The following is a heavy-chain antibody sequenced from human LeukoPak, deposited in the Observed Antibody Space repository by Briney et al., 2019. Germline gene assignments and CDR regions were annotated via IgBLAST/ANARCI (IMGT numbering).Heavy chain of an antibody. CDR1: GFTFSSYA. V-gene: IGHV3-23*01. D-gene: IGHD6-19*01. Sequence: GSLRLSCAASGFTFSSYAMSWVRQAPGKGLEWVSAISGSGGSTYYADSVKGRFTISRDNSKNTLYLQMNSLRAEDTAVYYCARSVAVAGTAFDYWGQGTLVTVSS. CDR3: ARSVAVAGTAFDY. CDR2: ISGSGGST. J-gene: IGHJ4*02.